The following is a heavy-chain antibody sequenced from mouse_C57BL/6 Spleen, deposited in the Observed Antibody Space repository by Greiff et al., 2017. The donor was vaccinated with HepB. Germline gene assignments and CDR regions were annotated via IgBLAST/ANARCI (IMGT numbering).Heavy chain of an antibody. D-gene: IGHD4-1*01. J-gene: IGHJ2*01. CDR1: GYSITSGYY. CDR2: ISYDGSN. V-gene: IGHV3-6*01. Sequence: ESGPGLVKPSQSLSLTCSVTGYSITSGYYWNWIRQFPGNKLEWMGYISYDGSNNYNPSLKNRISITRDTSKNQFFLKLNSVTTEDTATYYCARDFSWDYVDYWGQGTTLTVSS. CDR3: ARDFSWDYVDY.